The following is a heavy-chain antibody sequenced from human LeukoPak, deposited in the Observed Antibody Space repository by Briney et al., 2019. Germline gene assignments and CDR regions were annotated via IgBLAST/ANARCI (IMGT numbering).Heavy chain of an antibody. J-gene: IGHJ6*03. Sequence: PGGSLRLSRVPSGFTFSSFAMTWVRQAPGKGLEWVSSISGSGGTTYYADSIKGRFTISRDSSKNMLYLQMNRLRAEDTAVYYCAKSPYFYNSGRYVDVWGKGTTVTVSS. D-gene: IGHD3-10*01. V-gene: IGHV3-23*01. CDR1: GFTFSSFA. CDR3: AKSPYFYNSGRYVDV. CDR2: ISGSGGTT.